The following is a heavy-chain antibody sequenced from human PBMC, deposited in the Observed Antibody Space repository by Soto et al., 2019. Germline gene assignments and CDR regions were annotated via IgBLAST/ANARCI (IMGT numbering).Heavy chain of an antibody. V-gene: IGHV3-23*01. J-gene: IGHJ5*02. Sequence: GVSLRLSCAASGFTFSSYAMSWVRQAPGKGLEWVSAISGSGGSTYYADSVKGRFTISRDNSKNTLYLQMNSLRAEDTAVYYCAKDSGGVLRFLEWLTPDPWGQGTLVTVSS. CDR3: AKDSGGVLRFLEWLTPDP. CDR2: ISGSGGST. D-gene: IGHD3-3*01. CDR1: GFTFSSYA.